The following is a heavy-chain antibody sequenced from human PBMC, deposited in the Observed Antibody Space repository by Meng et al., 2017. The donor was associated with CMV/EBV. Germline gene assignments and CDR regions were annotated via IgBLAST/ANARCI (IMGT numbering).Heavy chain of an antibody. V-gene: IGHV4-34*01. Sequence: SETLSLTCAVYGGSFSGYYWSWIRQPPGKGLEWIGEINHSGSTNYNPSLKRRVTISVDTSKNQFSLKLSSVTAADTAVYYCARSRAIVGATGAYYYYYYGMDVWGQGTTVTVSS. J-gene: IGHJ6*02. CDR3: ARSRAIVGATGAYYYYYYGMDV. CDR2: INHSGST. CDR1: GGSFSGYY. D-gene: IGHD1-26*01.